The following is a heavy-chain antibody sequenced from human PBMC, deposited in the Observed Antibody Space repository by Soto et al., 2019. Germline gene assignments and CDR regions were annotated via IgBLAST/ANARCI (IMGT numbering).Heavy chain of an antibody. J-gene: IGHJ4*02. D-gene: IGHD1-26*01. Sequence: QLQLQESGPGLVKPSETLSLTCTVSGDSITSSRSYWAWIRQSPGEGLEWIGSINYSGTTYYTPSLTGRAVISVDTSKSQISLRLNSVTAADTAVYYCARPHWEIGYFDLWSQGTLVTVSP. CDR1: GDSITSSRSY. CDR3: ARPHWEIGYFDL. CDR2: INYSGTT. V-gene: IGHV4-39*01.